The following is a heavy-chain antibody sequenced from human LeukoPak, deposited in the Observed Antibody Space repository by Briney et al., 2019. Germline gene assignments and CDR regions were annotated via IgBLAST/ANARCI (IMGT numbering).Heavy chain of an antibody. CDR2: INHSGST. D-gene: IGHD3-3*01. CDR1: GGSISSYY. J-gene: IGHJ3*02. CDR3: ASATGTYYDFWSGHNAFDI. Sequence: SETLSLTCTVSGGSISSYYWSWIRQPPGKGLEWIGEINHSGSTNYNPSLKSRVTISVDTSKNQFSLKLSSVTAADTAVYYCASATGTYYDFWSGHNAFDIWGQGTMVTVSS. V-gene: IGHV4-34*01.